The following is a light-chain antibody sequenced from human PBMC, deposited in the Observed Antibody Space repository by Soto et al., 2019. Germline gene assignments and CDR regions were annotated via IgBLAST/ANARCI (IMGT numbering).Light chain of an antibody. J-gene: IGKJ4*01. CDR3: QQRSNWPLT. CDR1: QSVSSY. Sequence: EIVLTQSPATLSLSPGERATLSCRASQSVSSYLAWYQQKPGQAPRLLIYDASNRARGIPARFSGSGSGTDFTLTISSLEPEDFAAYYCQQRSNWPLTFGGGTKVEIK. V-gene: IGKV3-11*01. CDR2: DAS.